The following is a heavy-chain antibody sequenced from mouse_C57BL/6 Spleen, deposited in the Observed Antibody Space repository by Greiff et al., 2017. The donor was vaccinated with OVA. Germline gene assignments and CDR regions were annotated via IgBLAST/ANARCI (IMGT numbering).Heavy chain of an antibody. CDR2: ISSGSSTI. D-gene: IGHD6-1*01. J-gene: IGHJ2*01. V-gene: IGHV5-17*01. CDR3: ARHSLDY. CDR1: GFTFSDYG. Sequence: EVKLMESGGGLVKPGGSLKLSCAASGFTFSDYGMHWVRQAPEKGLEWVAYISSGSSTIYYADTVKGRFTISRDNAKNTLFLQMTSLRSEDTAMYYCARHSLDYWGQGTTLTVSS.